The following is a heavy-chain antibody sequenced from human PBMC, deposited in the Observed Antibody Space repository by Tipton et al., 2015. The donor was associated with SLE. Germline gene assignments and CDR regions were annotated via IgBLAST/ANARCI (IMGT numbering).Heavy chain of an antibody. D-gene: IGHD5-24*01. CDR2: INAGNGNR. J-gene: IGHJ4*02. V-gene: IGHV1-3*01. Sequence: QSGAEVKKPGASVKVSCKASGYTFSNYAMHWVRQAPGQRLEWMGWINAGNGNRKYSQKFQGRVTITRDTSASTAYMELSSLRSEDTAVYYCARTNSFDYWGQGTLVTVSS. CDR1: GYTFSNYA. CDR3: ARTNSFDY.